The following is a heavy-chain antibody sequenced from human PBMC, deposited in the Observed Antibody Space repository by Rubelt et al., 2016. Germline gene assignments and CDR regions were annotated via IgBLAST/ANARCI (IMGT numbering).Heavy chain of an antibody. J-gene: IGHJ4*02. D-gene: IGHD2-8*01. CDR3: ARLTEGEWYFDY. Sequence: QVQLVQSGAEVKKPGSSVKVSCKASGGTFSSYAISWVRQAPGQGLEWMGGIIPIFGTENYEKKFKGRGTITADEATSTGYMERSSLRAEDTAVYYCARLTEGEWYFDYWGQGTLVTVSS. CDR2: IIPIFGTE. V-gene: IGHV1-69*01. CDR1: GGTFSSYA.